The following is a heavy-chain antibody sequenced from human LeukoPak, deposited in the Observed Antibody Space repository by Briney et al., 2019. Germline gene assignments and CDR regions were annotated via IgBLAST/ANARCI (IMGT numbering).Heavy chain of an antibody. Sequence: ASVKVSCKASGYTFTSYDINWVRQATGQGLEWMGWMNPNSGNTGYAQKFQGRVTMTRNTSISTAYMELSSLGSEDTAVYFCARGLFPPYYHDRSELTDYWGQGTLVTVSS. D-gene: IGHD3-22*01. CDR3: ARGLFPPYYHDRSELTDY. V-gene: IGHV1-8*01. CDR2: MNPNSGNT. CDR1: GYTFTSYD. J-gene: IGHJ4*02.